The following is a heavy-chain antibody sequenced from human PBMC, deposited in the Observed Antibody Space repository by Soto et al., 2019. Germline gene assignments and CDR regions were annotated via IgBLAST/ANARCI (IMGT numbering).Heavy chain of an antibody. D-gene: IGHD5-18*01. CDR3: ARRGYSYGVWYFDL. CDR1: GGSISSSSYY. J-gene: IGHJ2*01. CDR2: IYYSGST. V-gene: IGHV4-39*01. Sequence: QLQLQESGPGLVKPSETLSLTCTVSGGSISSSSYYWGWIRQPPGKGLEWIGSIYYSGSTYYNPSLKSRVTISVDTSKNQFSLKLSSVPAADTAVYYCARRGYSYGVWYFDLWGRGTLVTVSS.